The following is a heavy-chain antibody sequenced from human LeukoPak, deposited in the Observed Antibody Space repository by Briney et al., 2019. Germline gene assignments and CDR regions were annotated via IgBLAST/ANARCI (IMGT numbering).Heavy chain of an antibody. CDR3: ARELAYCSGGSCYGWFDP. J-gene: IGHJ5*02. Sequence: SETLSLTCTVSGGSISSYYWSWIRQPPGKGLEWIGYIYYSGSTNYNPSLKSRVTISVDTSKNQFSLKLSSVTAADTAVYYCARELAYCSGGSCYGWFDPWGQGTLVTVSS. CDR2: IYYSGST. CDR1: GGSISSYY. D-gene: IGHD2-15*01. V-gene: IGHV4-59*01.